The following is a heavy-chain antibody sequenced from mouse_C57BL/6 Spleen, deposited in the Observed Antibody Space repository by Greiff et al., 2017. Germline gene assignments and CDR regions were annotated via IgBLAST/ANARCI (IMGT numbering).Heavy chain of an antibody. V-gene: IGHV1-72*01. CDR2: IDPNSGGT. D-gene: IGHD1-1*01. CDR1: GYTFTSYW. CDR3: ARSITTVVAPHFDY. Sequence: QVQLKQPGAELVKPGASVKLSCKASGYTFTSYWMHWVKQRPGRGLEWIGRIDPNSGGTKYNEKFKSKATLTVDKPSSTAYMQLSSLTSEDSAVYYCARSITTVVAPHFDYWGQGTTLTVSS. J-gene: IGHJ2*01.